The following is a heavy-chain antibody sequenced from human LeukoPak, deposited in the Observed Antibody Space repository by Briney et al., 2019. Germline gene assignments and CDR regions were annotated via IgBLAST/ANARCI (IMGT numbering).Heavy chain of an antibody. D-gene: IGHD1-7*01. CDR1: GFTFSNDG. V-gene: IGHV3-30*02. J-gene: IGHJ4*02. CDR2: VRYDGSNE. Sequence: PGGSLRLSCAASGFTFSNDGMHWVRQAPGKGLEWVAFVRYDGSNENYADSVKGRFTISRDNSKRTLYLQMNSLRVEDTAVYYCAKGGGYNWNFLYFDYWGQGTLVTVSS. CDR3: AKGGGYNWNFLYFDY.